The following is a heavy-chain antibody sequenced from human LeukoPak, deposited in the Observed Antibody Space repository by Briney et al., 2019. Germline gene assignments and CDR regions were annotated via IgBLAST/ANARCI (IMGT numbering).Heavy chain of an antibody. Sequence: SETLSLTCTVSGGSISSYYWSWIRQPPGKGLEWIGNIYYSGSTNYNPSLKSRVTMSVDTSKNQFSLKLSSVTAADTAVYYCARESDYYYDSSGLYYWGQGTLVTVSS. D-gene: IGHD3-22*01. CDR1: GGSISSYY. CDR3: ARESDYYYDSSGLYY. V-gene: IGHV4-59*12. J-gene: IGHJ4*02. CDR2: IYYSGST.